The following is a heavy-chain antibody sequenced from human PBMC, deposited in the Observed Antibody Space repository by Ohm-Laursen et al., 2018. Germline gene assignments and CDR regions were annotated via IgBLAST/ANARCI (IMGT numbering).Heavy chain of an antibody. Sequence: SDTLSLTCTVSSGSISGYYWSWIRQPAGKGLEWIGRIYSSGSTTYNPSLKSRVTISVDTSKNQFSLKLSSVTAADTAVYYCARGNETLPVTTKVFDYWGQGTLVTVSS. J-gene: IGHJ4*02. CDR3: ARGNETLPVTTKVFDY. D-gene: IGHD4-17*01. CDR2: IYSSGST. V-gene: IGHV4-4*07. CDR1: SGSISGYY.